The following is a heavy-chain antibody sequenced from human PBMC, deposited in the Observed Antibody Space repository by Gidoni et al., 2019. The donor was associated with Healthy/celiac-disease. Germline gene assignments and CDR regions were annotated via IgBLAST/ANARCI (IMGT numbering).Heavy chain of an antibody. J-gene: IGHJ6*02. Sequence: QVKLVESGEGVVQPGGSLIPARAAAGSPLSRDGLHWVRQAPGQGLEWVAVIWYDGSNKYYADSVKGRFTISRDNSKNTLYLQMNSLRAEDTAVYYCARRGFLAGYEFYYYGMDVWGQGTTVTVSS. V-gene: IGHV3-33*01. CDR2: IWYDGSNK. CDR1: GSPLSRDG. D-gene: IGHD3-9*01. CDR3: ARRGFLAGYEFYYYGMDV.